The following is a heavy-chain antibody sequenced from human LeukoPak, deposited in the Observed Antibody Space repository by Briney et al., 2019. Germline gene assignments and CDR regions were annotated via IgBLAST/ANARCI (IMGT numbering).Heavy chain of an antibody. V-gene: IGHV4-34*01. J-gene: IGHJ5*02. D-gene: IGHD1-1*01. CDR2: INHSGSI. CDR1: GGSFSGYY. Sequence: SSETLSLTCAVYGGSFSGYYWSWIRQPPGKGLEWIGEINHSGSINYNPSLKSRVTISVDTSKNQFSLKLSSVTAADTAVYYCARGGTTGTTRRRYNWFDPWGQGTLVTVSS. CDR3: ARGGTTGTTRRRYNWFDP.